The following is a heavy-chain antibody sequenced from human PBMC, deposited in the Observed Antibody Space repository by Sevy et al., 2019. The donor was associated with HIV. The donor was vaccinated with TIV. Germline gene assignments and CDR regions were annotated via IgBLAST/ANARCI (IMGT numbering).Heavy chain of an antibody. CDR3: ARPRANYVDHYFFYAMDV. J-gene: IGHJ6*02. Sequence: GGSLRLSCTASGFAFTNYYAMHWVRQAPGTGLEWVALISYDGSDKFYADSVKGRITITRDNFKNTLYLQMNGLTTEDTAVYYCARPRANYVDHYFFYAMDVWGQGTTVTVSS. V-gene: IGHV3-30-3*01. CDR2: ISYDGSDK. CDR1: GFAFTNYYA. D-gene: IGHD4-17*01.